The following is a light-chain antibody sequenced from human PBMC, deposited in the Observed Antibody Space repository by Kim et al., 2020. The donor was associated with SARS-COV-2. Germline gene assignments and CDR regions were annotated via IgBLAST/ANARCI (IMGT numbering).Light chain of an antibody. CDR2: AAS. CDR1: QDISNH. V-gene: IGKV1-27*01. CDR3: QKYDNAPWT. J-gene: IGKJ1*01. Sequence: DIQMTQSTSSLSASVGDGVTITCRAGQDISNHLAWYQQKPGKVPKVLISAASALQSGVPSRFSGSRSGTDFTLTISSLQPEDVATYYCQKYDNAPWTFGQGTKVDIK.